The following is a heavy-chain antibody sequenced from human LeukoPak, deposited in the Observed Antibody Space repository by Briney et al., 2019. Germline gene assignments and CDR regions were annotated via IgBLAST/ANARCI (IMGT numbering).Heavy chain of an antibody. D-gene: IGHD6-13*01. CDR3: ARRGGSSWMDLSLYYFDY. J-gene: IGHJ4*02. CDR2: INHSGST. CDR1: GGSFSGYY. V-gene: IGHV4-34*01. Sequence: PSETLSLTCAVYGGSFSGYYWSWIRQPPGKGLEWIGEINHSGSTNYNPSLKSRVTISVDTSKNQFSLKLSSVTAADTAVYYCARRGGSSWMDLSLYYFDYWGQGTLVTVSS.